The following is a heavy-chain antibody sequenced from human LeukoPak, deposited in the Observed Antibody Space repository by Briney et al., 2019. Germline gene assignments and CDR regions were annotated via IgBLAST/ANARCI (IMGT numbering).Heavy chain of an antibody. J-gene: IGHJ3*01. Sequence: GGPLRLPCAACGLTLRSCGMPWLPQAPGKGREGVSAFSATEGSALHADSVRGRFTISRDNSKNSVYPEMNSLSDEDTGVFFCAKARIAAARTGAFDGSGQRAMVTVSS. CDR2: FSATEGSA. V-gene: IGHV3-23*01. CDR1: GLTLRSCG. CDR3: AKARIAAARTGAFDG. D-gene: IGHD6-13*01.